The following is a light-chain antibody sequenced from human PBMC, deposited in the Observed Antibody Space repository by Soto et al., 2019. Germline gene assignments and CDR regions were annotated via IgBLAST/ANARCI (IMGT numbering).Light chain of an antibody. Sequence: DIQMTQSPSTLSASVGDRVTITCRASQSISSWLAWYQQKPGKAPKLLIYKASNLEGGVPSRFSGSGSGTEFTFTISSLQPDDFATYYCQQYNSYWTFGQGTKV. CDR3: QQYNSYWT. J-gene: IGKJ1*01. V-gene: IGKV1-5*03. CDR2: KAS. CDR1: QSISSW.